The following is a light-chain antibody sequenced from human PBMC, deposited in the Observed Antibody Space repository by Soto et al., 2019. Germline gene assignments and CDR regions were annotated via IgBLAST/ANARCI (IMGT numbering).Light chain of an antibody. CDR1: SSDVGGYTY. V-gene: IGLV2-14*01. CDR2: GVS. Sequence: QSALTQPASVSGSPGQSITISCAGTSSDVGGYTYVSWYQQHPGKAPKLLIFGVSDRPSGVSHRFSGSKSGDTASLTISGLQADDEADYHCSSYTCSNTFVFGTGTKVTVL. CDR3: SSYTCSNTFV. J-gene: IGLJ1*01.